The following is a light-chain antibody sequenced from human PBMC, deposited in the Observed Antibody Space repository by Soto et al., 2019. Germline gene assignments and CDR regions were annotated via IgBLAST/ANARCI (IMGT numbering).Light chain of an antibody. Sequence: SYELTQPPSVSAAPGQTARITCGGDDIGSKSVHWYQQKPGQAPVLVIYQDSKRPSGIPERFSGSNSGNTATLTISGTQAMDEADYYCQAWDSSTYVFGTGTKVTVL. CDR2: QDS. J-gene: IGLJ1*01. V-gene: IGLV3-9*01. CDR1: DIGSKS. CDR3: QAWDSSTYV.